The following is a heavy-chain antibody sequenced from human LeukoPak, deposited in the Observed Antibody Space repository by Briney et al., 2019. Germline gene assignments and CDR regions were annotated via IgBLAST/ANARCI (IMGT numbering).Heavy chain of an antibody. V-gene: IGHV3-23*01. D-gene: IGHD5-12*01. CDR3: AMGAIVATIDY. J-gene: IGHJ4*02. CDR1: GFTFSSYA. CDR2: ISGSGAST. Sequence: GGSLRLSCAASGFTFSSYAMSWVRQAPGKGLEWVSGISGSGASTYYADSVKGRFTISRDNSKITLYLQMSSLRVEDTAVYYCAMGAIVATIDYWGQGTLVTVSS.